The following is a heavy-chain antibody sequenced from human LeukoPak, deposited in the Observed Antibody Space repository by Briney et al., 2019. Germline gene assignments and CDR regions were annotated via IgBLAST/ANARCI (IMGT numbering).Heavy chain of an antibody. J-gene: IGHJ4*02. D-gene: IGHD2/OR15-2a*01. CDR1: GVTFSSYA. V-gene: IGHV3-64*01. CDR3: ARDLWADY. CDR2: ISSNGGSR. Sequence: GGSLRLSCAASGVTFSSYAMHWGRQAPGKGLEYVSAISSNGGSRYYANSVKGRFTISRDNSKNTLYLQMGSLRAEDMAVYYCARDLWADYWGQGTLVTVSS.